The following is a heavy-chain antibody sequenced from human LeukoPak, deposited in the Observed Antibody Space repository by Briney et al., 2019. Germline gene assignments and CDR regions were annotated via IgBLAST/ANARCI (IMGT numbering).Heavy chain of an antibody. CDR1: AGTFSSYA. Sequence: SVKVSCKASAGTFSSYAISWVRQAPGHGLEWMGRIIPIFGIANYAQKFQGRVTITADKSTSTAYMELSSLRSEDTAVYYCARPTETYYDILTGDSYGMDVWGQGTTVTVSS. J-gene: IGHJ6*02. CDR2: IIPIFGIA. V-gene: IGHV1-69*04. D-gene: IGHD3-9*01. CDR3: ARPTETYYDILTGDSYGMDV.